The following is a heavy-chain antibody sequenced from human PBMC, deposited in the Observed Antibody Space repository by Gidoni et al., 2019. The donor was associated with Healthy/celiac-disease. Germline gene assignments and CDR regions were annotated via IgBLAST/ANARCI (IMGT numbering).Heavy chain of an antibody. V-gene: IGHV3-33*01. Sequence: QVQLVESGGGVVQPGRSLRLSCSASGFTFRSYGMHWVRQAPGKGLEWVAVIWYDGSNKYYADSVKGRFTISRDNSKNTLYLQMNSLRAEDTAVYYCARDGGYCSGGSCYSSGFGYFDYWGQGTLVTVSS. CDR2: IWYDGSNK. CDR1: GFTFRSYG. J-gene: IGHJ4*02. CDR3: ARDGGYCSGGSCYSSGFGYFDY. D-gene: IGHD2-15*01.